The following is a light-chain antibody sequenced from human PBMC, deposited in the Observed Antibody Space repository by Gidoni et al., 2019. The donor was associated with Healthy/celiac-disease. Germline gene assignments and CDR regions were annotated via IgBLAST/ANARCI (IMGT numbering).Light chain of an antibody. J-gene: IGKJ5*01. CDR2: AAS. Sequence: IQLPQSPSSLSASVGDRVTIPSWASQGISSYLAWYQQKPGKAPKLLIYAASPLQSGVPARFSGSGSGTDFTLTISSLQPEDFATYYCQQLNSYPPITFXXXTRLEIK. V-gene: IGKV1-9*01. CDR1: QGISSY. CDR3: QQLNSYPPIT.